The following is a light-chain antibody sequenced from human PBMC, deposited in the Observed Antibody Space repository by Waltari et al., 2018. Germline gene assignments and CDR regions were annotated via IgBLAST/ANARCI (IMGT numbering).Light chain of an antibody. V-gene: IGLV5-45*01. Sequence: QAVLTQPASLSASPGASVRLTCTLGSGINVGMYRKYWYPKKTGSPPQYLLSFKSDSDRQNGSGVPSRFSGSKDASANAGILLISGLQSDDEADYYCLIWHSDAYVFGSGTEVTVL. CDR3: LIWHSDAYV. CDR2: FKSDSDR. J-gene: IGLJ1*01. CDR1: SGINVGMYR.